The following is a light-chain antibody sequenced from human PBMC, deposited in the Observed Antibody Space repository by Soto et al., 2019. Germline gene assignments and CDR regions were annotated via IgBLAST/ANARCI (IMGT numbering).Light chain of an antibody. V-gene: IGKV3-11*01. CDR1: QSVSSY. Sequence: EIVLTQSPATLSLSPGERATLSCRASQSVSSYLACYQQKPGQAPRLLIYDASNRATGIPARFSGSGPGTDFTLTISSLEPEDFAVYYCQQRSNWLLFTFGPGTKVDIK. CDR3: QQRSNWLLFT. J-gene: IGKJ3*01. CDR2: DAS.